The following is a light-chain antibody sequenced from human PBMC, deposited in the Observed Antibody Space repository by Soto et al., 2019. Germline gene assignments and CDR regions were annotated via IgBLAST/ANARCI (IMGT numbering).Light chain of an antibody. CDR3: GTWDRSLSAWV. CDR2: DNN. CDR1: SSDIGDYNF. V-gene: IGLV1-51*01. Sequence: QSALTQPASVSGSPGQSITISCTGTSSDIGDYNFVSWYQQHPGQAPRLLIYDNNKRPSGIPDRFSGSKSGTSATLGITGLQTGDEADYYCGTWDRSLSAWVFGGGTKLTVL. J-gene: IGLJ3*02.